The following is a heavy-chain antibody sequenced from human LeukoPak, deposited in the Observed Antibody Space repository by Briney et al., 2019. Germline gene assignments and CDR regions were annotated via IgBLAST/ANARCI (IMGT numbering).Heavy chain of an antibody. V-gene: IGHV4-39*07. CDR3: ARRRVGFDY. CDR1: GGSISSSSYS. D-gene: IGHD2-2*01. J-gene: IGHJ4*02. Sequence: SETLSLTCTVSGGSISSSSYSWGWIRQPPGKGLEWIGSIYYSGSTYYNPSLKSRVTISVDTSKNQFSLKLSSVTAADTAVYYCARRRVGFDYWGQGTLVTVSS. CDR2: IYYSGST.